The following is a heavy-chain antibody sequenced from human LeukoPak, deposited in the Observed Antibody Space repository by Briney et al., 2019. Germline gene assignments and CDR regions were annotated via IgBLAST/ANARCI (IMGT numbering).Heavy chain of an antibody. CDR3: ARDRYCSGGSCYGDAFDL. D-gene: IGHD2-15*01. J-gene: IGHJ3*01. V-gene: IGHV3-53*01. CDR2: MYSGGST. CDR1: GFTFSTYA. Sequence: GGSLRLSCSASGFTFSTYAMHWVRQAPGKGLEWVSIMYSGGSTDYADSVKGRFIISRDHSKNTLYLQMNSLRAEDTAVYYCARDRYCSGGSCYGDAFDLWGQGTMVTVSS.